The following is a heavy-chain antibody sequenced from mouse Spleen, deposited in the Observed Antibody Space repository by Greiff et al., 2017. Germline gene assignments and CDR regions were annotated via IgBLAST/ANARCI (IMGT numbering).Heavy chain of an antibody. V-gene: IGHV1-20*01. J-gene: IGHJ4*01. CDR2: INPYNGDT. D-gene: IGHD1-1*02. Sequence: EVHLVESGPELVKPGDSVKISCKASGYSFTGYFMNWVMQSHGKSLEWIGRINPYNGDTFYNQKFKGKATLTVDKSSSTAHMELRSLTSEDSAVYYCAREGMVEAMDYWGQGTSVTVSS. CDR1: GYSFTGYF. CDR3: AREGMVEAMDY.